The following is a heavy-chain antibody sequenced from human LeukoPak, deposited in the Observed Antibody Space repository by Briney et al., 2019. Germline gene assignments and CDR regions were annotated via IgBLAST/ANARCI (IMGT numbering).Heavy chain of an antibody. J-gene: IGHJ4*02. CDR1: GFTFSSYG. V-gene: IGHV3-33*01. D-gene: IGHD3-9*01. CDR3: ARVSTPRGPLRYFDWLPDY. CDR2: IWYDGSNK. Sequence: GGSLRLSCAASGFTFSSYGMHWVRQAPGKGLEWVAVIWYDGSNKYYADSVKGRFTISRDNSKNTLYLQMNSLRAEDTAVYYCARVSTPRGPLRYFDWLPDYWGQGTLVTVSS.